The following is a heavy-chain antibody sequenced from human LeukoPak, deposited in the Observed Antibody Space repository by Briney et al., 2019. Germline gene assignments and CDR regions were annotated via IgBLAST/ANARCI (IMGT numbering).Heavy chain of an antibody. Sequence: PGGSLRLSCVASGFTFSTYWMHWVRQAPGKGLLWVSRINGDGSSTNYADSVKGRFTISRDNAKNTLYLQMNSLRAEDTAVYYCARASTTVPNLLDYWGQGTLVTVSS. V-gene: IGHV3-74*01. CDR1: GFTFSTYW. J-gene: IGHJ4*02. CDR2: INGDGSST. D-gene: IGHD4-17*01. CDR3: ARASTTVPNLLDY.